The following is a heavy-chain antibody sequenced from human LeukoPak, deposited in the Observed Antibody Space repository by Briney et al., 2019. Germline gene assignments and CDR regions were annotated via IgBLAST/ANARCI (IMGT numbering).Heavy chain of an antibody. CDR2: INHSGST. D-gene: IGHD3-10*01. CDR3: ARGPWFGELDFDY. V-gene: IGHV4-34*01. Sequence: SETLSLTCAVYGGSFSGYYWSWIRQPPGKGLEWIGEINHSGSTNYNPSLKSRVTMSVDTSKNQFSLKLSSVTAADTAVYYCARGPWFGELDFDYWGQGTLVTVSS. J-gene: IGHJ4*02. CDR1: GGSFSGYY.